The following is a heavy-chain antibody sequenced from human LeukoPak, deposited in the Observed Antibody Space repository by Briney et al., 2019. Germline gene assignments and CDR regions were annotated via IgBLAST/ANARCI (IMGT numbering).Heavy chain of an antibody. CDR3: ARVRDRITIFGSKYYFDY. CDR2: INHSGST. Sequence: KTSETLSLTCTVSGGSISSYYWSWIRQPPGKGLEWIGEINHSGSTNYNPSLKSRVTISVDTSKNQFSLKLSSVTAADTAVYYCARVRDRITIFGSKYYFDYWGQGTLVTVSS. J-gene: IGHJ4*02. D-gene: IGHD3-3*01. CDR1: GGSISSYY. V-gene: IGHV4-34*01.